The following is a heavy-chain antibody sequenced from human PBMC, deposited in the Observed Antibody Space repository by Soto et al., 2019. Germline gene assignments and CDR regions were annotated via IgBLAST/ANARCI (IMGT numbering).Heavy chain of an antibody. J-gene: IGHJ5*02. CDR3: ARGGELGATSWFDP. D-gene: IGHD1-26*01. CDR2: ISYDGSNK. CDR1: GFTFSSYA. Sequence: QVQLVESGGGVVQHGRSLRLSCAASGFTFSSYAMHWVRQAPGKGLEWVAVISYDGSNKYYADSVKGRFTISRDNSKNTLYLQMNSLRAEDTAVYYCARGGELGATSWFDPWGQGTLVTVSS. V-gene: IGHV3-30-3*01.